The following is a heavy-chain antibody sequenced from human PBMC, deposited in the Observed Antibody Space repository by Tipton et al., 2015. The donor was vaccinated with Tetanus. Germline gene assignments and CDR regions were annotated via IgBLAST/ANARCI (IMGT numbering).Heavy chain of an antibody. Sequence: SLRLSCAASGFTFNNYWMNWIRQSPGKGLESVATIKPDASQTNYLDSVKGRLTISRDSAKSSLILQMNSLTAEDTAVYFCARGYYGTTGVLDYWGQGTRVAVSS. CDR3: ARGYYGTTGVLDY. J-gene: IGHJ4*02. CDR1: GFTFNNYW. V-gene: IGHV3-7*01. CDR2: IKPDASQT. D-gene: IGHD2-8*01.